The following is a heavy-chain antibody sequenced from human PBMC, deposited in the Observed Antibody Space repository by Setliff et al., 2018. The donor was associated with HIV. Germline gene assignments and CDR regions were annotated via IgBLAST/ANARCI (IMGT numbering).Heavy chain of an antibody. Sequence: ASVKVSCKTSGYTFDGHYLHWVRQAPGQGLEWMGRISPNNFNTQYAKNFQGRVTMTWDTSTSTGYMELSSLGSDDTAVYFCARDTSSSYWGQGTPVTVSS. V-gene: IGHV1-2*06. J-gene: IGHJ4*02. CDR1: GYTFDGHY. CDR3: ARDTSSSY. D-gene: IGHD2-2*01. CDR2: ISPNNFNT.